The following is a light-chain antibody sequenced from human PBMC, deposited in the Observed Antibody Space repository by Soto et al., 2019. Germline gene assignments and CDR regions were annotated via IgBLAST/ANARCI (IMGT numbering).Light chain of an antibody. J-gene: IGLJ1*01. V-gene: IGLV2-14*03. CDR3: SSFTSSSSYV. CDR2: HVS. Sequence: QSVLTQPASVSGSPGQSITISCTGTSSDVGAYNYVSWYQQHPGRAPQLIIYHVSNRPSGVSNRFSGSKSDNTASLTISGHQAEDEAEYYCSSFTSSSSYVFGPGTKVTVL. CDR1: SSDVGAYNY.